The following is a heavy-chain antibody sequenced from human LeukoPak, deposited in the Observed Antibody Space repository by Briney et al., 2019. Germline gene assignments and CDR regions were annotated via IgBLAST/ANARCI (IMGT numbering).Heavy chain of an antibody. J-gene: IGHJ5*02. V-gene: IGHV4-39*01. D-gene: IGHD3-10*01. Sequence: PSETLSLTCTVSGGSISSSSYYWGWIRQPPGTGLEWIESIYYSGSTYYNPSLKSRVTISVDTSKNQFSLKLSSVTAADAAVYYCARQNYYYGSGSYNWFDPWGQGTLVTVSS. CDR1: GGSISSSSYY. CDR2: IYYSGST. CDR3: ARQNYYYGSGSYNWFDP.